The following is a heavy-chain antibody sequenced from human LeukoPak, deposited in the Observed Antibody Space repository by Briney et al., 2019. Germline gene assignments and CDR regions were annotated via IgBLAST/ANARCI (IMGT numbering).Heavy chain of an antibody. CDR2: ISSSSSYT. V-gene: IGHV3-11*06. J-gene: IGHJ4*02. Sequence: GGSLRLSCAASGFTFSDYYMSWIRQAPGKGLEWVSYISSSSSYTNYADSVKGRFTISRDNAKNSLYLQMNSLRAEDTAVYYCARDPHFSQSVDYWGQGTLVTVSS. CDR1: GFTFSDYY. D-gene: IGHD2/OR15-2a*01. CDR3: ARDPHFSQSVDY.